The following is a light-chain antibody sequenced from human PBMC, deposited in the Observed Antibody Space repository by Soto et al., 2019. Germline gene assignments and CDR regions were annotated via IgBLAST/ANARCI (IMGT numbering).Light chain of an antibody. V-gene: IGKV3-20*01. CDR2: AAS. CDR3: QRYGVSWT. CDR1: QSVTNTY. Sequence: EIVLTQSPGTLSLSPGERATLSCRASQSVTNTYLAWQQQKPGQAPRLLIYAASRRATRIPDRFSGSGSGTDFNLTISRLEPEDFAVYYCQRYGVSWTFGQGTKVEIK. J-gene: IGKJ1*01.